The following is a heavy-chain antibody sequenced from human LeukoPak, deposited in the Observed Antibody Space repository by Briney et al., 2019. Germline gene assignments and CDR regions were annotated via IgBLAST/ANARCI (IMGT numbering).Heavy chain of an antibody. CDR2: IYYSGST. CDR1: GGSISSSSYY. Sequence: PSETLSLTCTVSGGSISSSSYYWGWIRQPPGKGLEWIGSIYYSGSTYYNPSLKSRVTISVDTSKNQFSLKLSSVTAADTAVYYWARHPTRGGYQLDYLGQGTLVTVSS. D-gene: IGHD3-16*01. CDR3: ARHPTRGGYQLDY. J-gene: IGHJ4*02. V-gene: IGHV4-39*01.